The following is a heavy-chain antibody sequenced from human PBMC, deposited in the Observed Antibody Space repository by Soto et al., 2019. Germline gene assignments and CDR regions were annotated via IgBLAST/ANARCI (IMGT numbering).Heavy chain of an antibody. J-gene: IGHJ4*02. D-gene: IGHD3-10*01. V-gene: IGHV3-23*01. CDR2: ISGSGVNT. CDR3: AKVGSGSYSAHS. CDR1: GFTFSSYA. Sequence: EVQLLESGGGLVQPGGSLRLSCAASGFTFSSYAMNWVRQAPGKGLEWVSVISGSGVNTHYADSVKGRFTISRDNSKNTLYLQINSLRAEDTAVYYCAKVGSGSYSAHSWGQGTLATVSS.